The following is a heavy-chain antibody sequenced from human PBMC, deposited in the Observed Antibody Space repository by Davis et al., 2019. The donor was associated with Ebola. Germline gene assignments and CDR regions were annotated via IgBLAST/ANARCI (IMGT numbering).Heavy chain of an antibody. Sequence: ASVQVSCKASGYTFTSYYMHWVRQAPGQGLEWMGIINPSGGSTSYAQKFQGRVTMTRDTSTSTVYMELSSLRSEDTAVYYCATDVWGTGKIAARPIDYWGQGTLVTVSS. J-gene: IGHJ4*02. CDR3: ATDVWGTGKIAARPIDY. V-gene: IGHV1-46*01. D-gene: IGHD6-6*01. CDR1: GYTFTSYY. CDR2: INPSGGST.